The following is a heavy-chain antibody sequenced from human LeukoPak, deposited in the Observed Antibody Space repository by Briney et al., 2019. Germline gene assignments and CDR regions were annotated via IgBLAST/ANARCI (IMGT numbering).Heavy chain of an antibody. Sequence: GGSLRLSCAASGFTFSSYAMSWVRQAPGKGLEWVSGLSGSGGRTYYADSVKGRFTISRDNSKNTLYLQMNSLRAEDTAVYYCAKDYDVWGSYRDYWGQGTLVTVSS. CDR2: LSGSGGRT. CDR1: GFTFSSYA. CDR3: AKDYDVWGSYRDY. D-gene: IGHD3-16*02. V-gene: IGHV3-23*01. J-gene: IGHJ4*02.